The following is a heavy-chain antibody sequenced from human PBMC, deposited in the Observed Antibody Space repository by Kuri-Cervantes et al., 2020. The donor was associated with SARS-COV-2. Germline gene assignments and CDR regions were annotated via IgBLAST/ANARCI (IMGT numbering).Heavy chain of an antibody. J-gene: IGHJ4*02. CDR2: INHSGST. Sequence: SCAVDGGSFSGYYRCWIRQPPGKGLEWIGEINHSGSTNYNQSLKSRVTISVDTSKNHFSMKLSSVTAADTAVYYCARSGVRVLIIFFTNPGFDYWGQGTLVTVSS. CDR3: ARSGVRVLIIFFTNPGFDY. CDR1: GGSFSGYY. D-gene: IGHD1-14*01. V-gene: IGHV4-34*01.